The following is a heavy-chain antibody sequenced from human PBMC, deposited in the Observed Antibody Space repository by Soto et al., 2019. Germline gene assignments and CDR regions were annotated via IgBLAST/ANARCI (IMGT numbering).Heavy chain of an antibody. D-gene: IGHD2-2*01. J-gene: IGHJ4*02. CDR3: AKVVPTALDPYVDY. CDR1: GFTFSSYA. Sequence: EVQLLESGGGLVRPEGSLRLTCEASGFTFSSYAMAWLRQAPGKGLEWVSGISGSGGDTYYADSVTGRFAISRDNSKNKLFLQMNSLRVDDTALYYCAKVVPTALDPYVDYWGQGTLVTVSA. V-gene: IGHV3-23*01. CDR2: ISGSGGDT.